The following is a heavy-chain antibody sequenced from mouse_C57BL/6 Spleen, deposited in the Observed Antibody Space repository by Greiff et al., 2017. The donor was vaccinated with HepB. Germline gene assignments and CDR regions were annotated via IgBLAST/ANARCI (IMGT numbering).Heavy chain of an antibody. CDR1: GYTFTSYW. D-gene: IGHD1-1*01. Sequence: QVQLQQPGAELVKPGASVKLSCKASGYTFTSYWMHWVKQRPGQGLEWIGMIHPNSGSTNYNEKFKSKATLTVDKSSSTAYMQLSSLTSEDSAVDYCAFYYYGSSRYWYFDVWGTGTTVTVSS. CDR2: IHPNSGST. J-gene: IGHJ1*03. CDR3: AFYYYGSSRYWYFDV. V-gene: IGHV1-64*01.